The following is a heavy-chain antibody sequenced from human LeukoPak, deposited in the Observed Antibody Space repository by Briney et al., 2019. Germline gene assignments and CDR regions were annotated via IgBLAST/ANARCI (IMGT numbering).Heavy chain of an antibody. CDR1: GFTFSSYG. D-gene: IGHD2-15*01. Sequence: GGSLRLSCAASGFTFSSYGMHWVRQAPGKGLEWVAVIWYDGSNKYYADSVKGRFTISRDNSKNTLYLQMNSLRAEDTAVYYCARGHCSGGSCYQIYFDYWGQGTLVTVSS. CDR3: ARGHCSGGSCYQIYFDY. CDR2: IWYDGSNK. J-gene: IGHJ4*02. V-gene: IGHV3-33*01.